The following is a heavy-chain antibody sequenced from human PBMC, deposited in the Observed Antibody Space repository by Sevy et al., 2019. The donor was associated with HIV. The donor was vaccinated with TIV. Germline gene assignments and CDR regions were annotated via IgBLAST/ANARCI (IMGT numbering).Heavy chain of an antibody. CDR3: TRVNEDYDSSGYYYLGVWFDP. CDR2: IRSNAYGGTT. CDR1: GFTFGDYA. V-gene: IGHV3-49*03. J-gene: IGHJ5*02. D-gene: IGHD3-22*01. Sequence: YLRLSCTASGFTFGDYAMSWFRQAPGKGLERVGFIRSNAYGGTTEYAASVKGRFTISRDDSKSIAYLQMNSLKTDDTAVYSCTRVNEDYDSSGYYYLGVWFDPWGQGTLVHVSS.